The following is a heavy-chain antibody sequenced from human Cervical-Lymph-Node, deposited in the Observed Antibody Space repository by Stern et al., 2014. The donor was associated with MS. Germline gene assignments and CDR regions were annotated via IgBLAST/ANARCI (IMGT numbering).Heavy chain of an antibody. V-gene: IGHV1-2*02. Sequence: VQLVQSGAEVKKPGASVKVSCKASGYTFTGYYMHWVRQAPGQGLEWMGWINPNSGGTNYAQKFQGRVTMTRVTSISTAYMELSRLRSDDTAVYYCARVSHDSSGYYNWFDPWGQGTLVTVSS. J-gene: IGHJ5*02. CDR2: INPNSGGT. CDR1: GYTFTGYY. CDR3: ARVSHDSSGYYNWFDP. D-gene: IGHD3-22*01.